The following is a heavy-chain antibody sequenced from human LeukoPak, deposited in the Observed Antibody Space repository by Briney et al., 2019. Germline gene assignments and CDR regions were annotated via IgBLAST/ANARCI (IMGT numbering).Heavy chain of an antibody. CDR3: VKGEIQLWPVRGRGAFDY. CDR1: GFTFSSYA. D-gene: IGHD5-18*01. Sequence: GGSLRLSCSASGFTFSSYAMHRVRQAPGKGLEYVSAISSNGGSTYYADSVKGRFTISRDNSKNTLYLQMSSLRAEDTAVYYCVKGEIQLWPVRGRGAFDYWGQGTLVTVSS. CDR2: ISSNGGST. V-gene: IGHV3-64D*06. J-gene: IGHJ4*02.